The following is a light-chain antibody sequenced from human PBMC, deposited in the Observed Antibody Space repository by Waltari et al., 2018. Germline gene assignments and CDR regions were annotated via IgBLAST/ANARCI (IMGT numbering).Light chain of an antibody. J-gene: IGKJ1*01. CDR1: QSVSRA. CDR2: GAS. CDR3: QHYVRLPAT. V-gene: IGKV3-20*01. Sequence: EIVLTQSPGILSLSPGERATFSCMASQSVSRALAWYQQKPGQAPRLLIYGASSRAAGIPDRFSGGGSGTDFSLTISRLEPEDFAVYYCQHYVRLPATFGQGTKVEIK.